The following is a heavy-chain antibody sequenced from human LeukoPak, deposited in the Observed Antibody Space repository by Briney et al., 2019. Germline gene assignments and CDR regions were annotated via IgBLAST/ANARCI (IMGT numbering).Heavy chain of an antibody. Sequence: GGSLRLSCAASGFTFSSYAMSWVRQAPGKGLEWVSAISRSGGSTYYADSVKGRFTISRDNSKNTLYLQMNSLRVEDTAVYYCAEDFISYSWVFDPWGQGTLVTVSS. CDR1: GFTFSSYA. V-gene: IGHV3-23*01. CDR3: AEDFISYSWVFDP. CDR2: ISRSGGST. D-gene: IGHD2-21*01. J-gene: IGHJ5*02.